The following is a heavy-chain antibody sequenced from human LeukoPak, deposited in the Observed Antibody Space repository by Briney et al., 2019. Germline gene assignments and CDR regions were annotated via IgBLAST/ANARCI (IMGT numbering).Heavy chain of an antibody. Sequence: SETLSLTCTVSGGSISSSSYYWGWIRQPPGKGLEWIGSIYYSGSTYYNPSLKSRVTISVDTSKNQFSLQLSSVTAADTAVYYCARVEYSSSWYRFYFDSWGQGTLVTVSS. V-gene: IGHV4-39*01. CDR1: GGSISSSSYY. CDR2: IYYSGST. D-gene: IGHD6-13*01. CDR3: ARVEYSSSWYRFYFDS. J-gene: IGHJ4*02.